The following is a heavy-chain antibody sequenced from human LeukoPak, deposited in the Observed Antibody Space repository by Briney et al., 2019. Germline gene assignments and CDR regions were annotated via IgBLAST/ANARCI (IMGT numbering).Heavy chain of an antibody. CDR2: IYHSGST. D-gene: IGHD2-15*01. Sequence: SETLSLTCTVSGGSISSYYWSWIRQPPGKGLEWIGSIYHSGSTYYNPSLKSRVTISVDPSKNQFSLKLSSVTAADTAVYYCARGPDVVATIGGYCSGGSCYMLEYWGQGTLVTVSS. CDR3: ARGPDVVATIGGYCSGGSCYMLEY. V-gene: IGHV4-59*12. CDR1: GGSISSYY. J-gene: IGHJ4*02.